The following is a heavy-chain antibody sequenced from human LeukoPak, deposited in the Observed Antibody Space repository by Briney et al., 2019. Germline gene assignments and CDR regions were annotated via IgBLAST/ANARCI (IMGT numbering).Heavy chain of an antibody. V-gene: IGHV3-74*01. CDR3: ARAAYYRFDY. Sequence: PGGSLRPSCAASGFTFSSYWVHWVRQAPGKGLEWVARINSVGSTINHADSVRGRFTISRDNAENTLYLQMSSLRAEDTAIYFCARAAYYRFDYWGQGTLVTVSS. CDR1: GFTFSSYW. D-gene: IGHD1-26*01. J-gene: IGHJ4*02. CDR2: INSVGSTI.